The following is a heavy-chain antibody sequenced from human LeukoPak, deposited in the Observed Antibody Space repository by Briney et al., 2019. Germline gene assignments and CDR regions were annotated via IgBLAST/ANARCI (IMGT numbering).Heavy chain of an antibody. Sequence: SQTLSLNCTVSGGSISSGDFFWRWIRQPPGKGLEWIGYIYYSGCTFHNPSLKSRVTISVDTSKNQFSLKLSSVTAADTAVYYCARDWNYYVSGSDYGMDVWGQGTTVTVSS. CDR2: IYYSGCT. CDR1: GGSISSGDFF. D-gene: IGHD3-10*01. CDR3: ARDWNYYVSGSDYGMDV. J-gene: IGHJ6*02. V-gene: IGHV4-30-4*01.